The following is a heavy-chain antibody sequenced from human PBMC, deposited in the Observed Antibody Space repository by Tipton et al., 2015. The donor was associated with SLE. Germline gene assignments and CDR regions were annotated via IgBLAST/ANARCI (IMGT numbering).Heavy chain of an antibody. Sequence: LRLSCAASGFTFSSYSMNWVRQAPGKGLEWIGYIYYSGSTNYNPSLKSRVTISVDTSKNQFSLKLSSVTAADTAVYYCARDDSGSYYVFDYWGQGTLVTVSS. V-gene: IGHV4-59*12. CDR3: ARDDSGSYYVFDY. D-gene: IGHD1-26*01. J-gene: IGHJ4*02. CDR2: IYYSGST. CDR1: GFTFSSYS.